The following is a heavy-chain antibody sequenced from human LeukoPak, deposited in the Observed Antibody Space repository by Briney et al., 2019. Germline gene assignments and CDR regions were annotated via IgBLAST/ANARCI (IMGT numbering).Heavy chain of an antibody. CDR2: IRYDGNNQ. V-gene: IGHV3-30*02. Sequence: GGSLRLSCAASGFTFSSYGMHWVRQAPGKGLEWVAFIRYDGNNQYYVDSVKGRFTISRDNSKNTLYLQMNSLRAEDTAVYYCAKDGGSGSHKPNFDYWGQGTLVTVSS. CDR1: GFTFSSYG. J-gene: IGHJ4*02. CDR3: AKDGGSGSHKPNFDY. D-gene: IGHD3-10*01.